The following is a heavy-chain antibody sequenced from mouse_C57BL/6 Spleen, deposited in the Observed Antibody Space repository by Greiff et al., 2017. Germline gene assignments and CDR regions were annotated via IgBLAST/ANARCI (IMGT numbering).Heavy chain of an antibody. J-gene: IGHJ4*01. Sequence: VQRVESGPELVKPGASVKISCKASGYAFSSSWMNWVKQRPGKGLEWIGRIYPGDGDTNYNGKFKGKATLTADKSSSTAYMQLSSLTSEDSAVYFCARNYYYGSSWDYAMDYWGQGTSVTVSS. CDR3: ARNYYYGSSWDYAMDY. V-gene: IGHV1-82*01. CDR1: GYAFSSSW. D-gene: IGHD1-1*01. CDR2: IYPGDGDT.